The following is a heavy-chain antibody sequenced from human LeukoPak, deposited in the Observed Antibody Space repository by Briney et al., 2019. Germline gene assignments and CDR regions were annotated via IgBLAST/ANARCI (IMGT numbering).Heavy chain of an antibody. CDR2: ISGSGGST. CDR3: ARGTGGIVVVPAANDY. Sequence: GGSLRLSCAASGFTFSSYAMSWVRQAPGKGLEWVSAISGSGGSTYYADSVKGRFTISRDNAKNSLYLQMNSLRAEDTAVYYCARGTGGIVVVPAANDYWGQGTLVTVSS. CDR1: GFTFSSYA. V-gene: IGHV3-23*01. J-gene: IGHJ4*02. D-gene: IGHD2-2*01.